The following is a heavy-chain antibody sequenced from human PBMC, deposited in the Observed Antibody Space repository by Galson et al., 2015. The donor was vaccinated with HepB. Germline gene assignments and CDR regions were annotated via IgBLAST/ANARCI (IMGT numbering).Heavy chain of an antibody. Sequence: SVKVSCKASGYTFTSYYMHWVRQAPGQGLEWMGIINPSGGSTSYAQKFQGRVTMTRDTSTSTVYMELSGLRSEDTAVYYCARVLRATTRSIGAFDIWGQGTMVTVSS. CDR2: INPSGGST. CDR3: ARVLRATTRSIGAFDI. V-gene: IGHV1-46*01. D-gene: IGHD1-26*01. CDR1: GYTFTSYY. J-gene: IGHJ3*02.